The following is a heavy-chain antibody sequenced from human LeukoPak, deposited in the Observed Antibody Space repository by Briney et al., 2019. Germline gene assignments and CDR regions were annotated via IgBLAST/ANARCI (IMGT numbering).Heavy chain of an antibody. V-gene: IGHV4-59*08. CDR3: AGHHPRNTVDF. CDR2: ISDIGSI. CDR1: GGSISSYY. D-gene: IGHD2/OR15-2a*01. J-gene: IGHJ4*02. Sequence: SETLSLTCTVSGGSISSYYWSWIRQPPGKGLEWIAYISDIGSINYNPFLKSRVTISLDTSKNQFSLQLSSVTAADTAVYYCAGHHPRNTVDFWGQGTLVTVSS.